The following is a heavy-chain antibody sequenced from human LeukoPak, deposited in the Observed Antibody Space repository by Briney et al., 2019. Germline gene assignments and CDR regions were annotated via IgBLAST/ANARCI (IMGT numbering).Heavy chain of an antibody. CDR3: ASPEMARDGTYAMDV. D-gene: IGHD5-24*01. Sequence: PGGSLRLSCAASGFTFSSYGMHWVRQAPGKGLEWVAFIRYDGSNKYYADSVKGRFTISRDNSKNTLYLQMNSLRAEDTAVYYCASPEMARDGTYAMDVWGQGATVTVSS. CDR1: GFTFSSYG. V-gene: IGHV3-30*02. J-gene: IGHJ6*02. CDR2: IRYDGSNK.